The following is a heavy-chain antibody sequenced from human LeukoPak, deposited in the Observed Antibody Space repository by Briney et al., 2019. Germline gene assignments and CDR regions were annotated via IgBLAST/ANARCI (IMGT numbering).Heavy chain of an antibody. V-gene: IGHV3-7*05. CDR2: INQAGSEK. D-gene: IGHD1-14*01. CDR1: GFTFSSYW. Sequence: GGSLRLSCAASGFTFSSYWMIWVRQAPGKGLEWVANINQAGSEKYYVDSVKGRFTISRDNAKNSLYPQMNSLRAEDTAVYYCARDHSEPGVFFDSWGQGTLVTVSS. J-gene: IGHJ4*02. CDR3: ARDHSEPGVFFDS.